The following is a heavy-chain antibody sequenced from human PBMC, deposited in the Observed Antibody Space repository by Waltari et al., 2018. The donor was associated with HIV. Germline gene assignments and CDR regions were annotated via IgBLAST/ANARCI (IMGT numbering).Heavy chain of an antibody. CDR1: GFTVSSNY. J-gene: IGHJ4*02. CDR3: ASVSGRYYDSSGYTFDY. CDR2: IDSGGRT. Sequence: EVQLVESGGGLIQPGGSLRLSCAASGFTVSSNYMSWVRQAPGKGLEWVSVIDSGGRTYYADSVKGRLTIARDNSKNTLYLQMNSLRAEDTAVYYCASVSGRYYDSSGYTFDYWGQGTLVTVSS. V-gene: IGHV3-53*01. D-gene: IGHD3-22*01.